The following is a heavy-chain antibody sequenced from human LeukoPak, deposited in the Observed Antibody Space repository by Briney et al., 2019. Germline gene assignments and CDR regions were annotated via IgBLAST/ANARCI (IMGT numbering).Heavy chain of an antibody. CDR2: ISADNGNT. CDR3: ARGKYTYGNIWFDS. Sequence: ASVKVSCKASGYTFNKYGVHWVRQAPGQGLEWMGWISADNGNTNYAQKLQGRVNMATDTSTNTAYMELRSLRSDDTAVYYCARGKYTYGNIWFDSWGQGTLVTVSS. V-gene: IGHV1-18*01. J-gene: IGHJ5*01. D-gene: IGHD5-18*01. CDR1: GYTFNKYG.